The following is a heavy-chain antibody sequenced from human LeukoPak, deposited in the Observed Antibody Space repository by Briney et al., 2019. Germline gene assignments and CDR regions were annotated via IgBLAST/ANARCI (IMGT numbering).Heavy chain of an antibody. CDR1: GFTFSSYG. J-gene: IGHJ4*02. D-gene: IGHD5-12*01. CDR3: ARGPYSGHHFVDY. V-gene: IGHV3-21*01. CDR2: ISSGSSYI. Sequence: GSLRLSCAASGFTFSSYGMNWVRQAPGKGLEWVSSISSGSSYIYYADSVKGRFTISRDNAKNSLYLQMNSLRAEDTAMYYCARGPYSGHHFVDYWGRGTLVTVSS.